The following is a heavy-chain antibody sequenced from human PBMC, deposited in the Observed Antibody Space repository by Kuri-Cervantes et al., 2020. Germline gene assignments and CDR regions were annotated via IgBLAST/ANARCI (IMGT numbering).Heavy chain of an antibody. J-gene: IGHJ4*02. CDR3: ARGRLKRLVIPSYYFDY. D-gene: IGHD3-9*01. V-gene: IGHV1-3*01. CDR2: INAGNGNT. Sequence: ASVKVSCKASGYTFTSYGISWVRQAPGQRLEWMGWINAGNGNTKYSQKFQGRVTITRDTSASTAYMELSRLRSDDTAVYYCARGRLKRLVIPSYYFDYWGQGTLVTVSS. CDR1: GYTFTSYG.